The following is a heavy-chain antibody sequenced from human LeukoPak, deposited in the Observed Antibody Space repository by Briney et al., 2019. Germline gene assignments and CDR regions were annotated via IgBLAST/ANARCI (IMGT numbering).Heavy chain of an antibody. CDR1: GGSFSGYY. J-gene: IGHJ4*02. D-gene: IGHD4-17*01. Sequence: PSETLSLTCAVYGGSFSGYYWSWIRQPPGKGLEWIGEINHSGSTNYNPSLKSRVTISVDTSKNQFSLKLSSVTAADTAVYYCARDTHGDYYFDYWGQGTLVTVSS. V-gene: IGHV4-34*01. CDR3: ARDTHGDYYFDY. CDR2: INHSGST.